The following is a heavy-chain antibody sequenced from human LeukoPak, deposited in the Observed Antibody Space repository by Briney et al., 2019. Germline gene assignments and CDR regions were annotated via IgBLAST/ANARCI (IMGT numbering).Heavy chain of an antibody. CDR2: ISYDGSNK. Sequence: GRSLRLSCAASGFTFSSYAMHWVRQAPGKGLEWVAVISYDGSNKYYADSVKGRFTISRDNSKNTLYLQMNSLRAEDTAVYYCARDMASGWYDAFDIWGQETMVTVSS. D-gene: IGHD6-19*01. V-gene: IGHV3-30-3*01. CDR3: ARDMASGWYDAFDI. CDR1: GFTFSSYA. J-gene: IGHJ3*02.